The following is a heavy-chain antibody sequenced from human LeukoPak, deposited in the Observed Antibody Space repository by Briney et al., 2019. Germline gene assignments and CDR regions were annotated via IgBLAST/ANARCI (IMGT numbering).Heavy chain of an antibody. CDR1: GFTFSSYW. D-gene: IGHD4-17*01. Sequence: GGSLRLSCAASGFTFSSYWMSWVRQAPGKGLEWVANIKQDGREQYYVDSVKGRFTISRDNAKNSLSLQMSSLRAEDTAVYYCGRIRLRAFDIWGQGTMVTVSS. CDR2: IKQDGREQ. V-gene: IGHV3-7*05. J-gene: IGHJ3*02. CDR3: GRIRLRAFDI.